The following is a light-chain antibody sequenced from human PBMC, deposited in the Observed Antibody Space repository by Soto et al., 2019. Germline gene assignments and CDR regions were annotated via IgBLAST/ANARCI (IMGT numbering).Light chain of an antibody. J-gene: IGLJ1*01. CDR3: AALDDRLSGYG. CDR1: SSNIAKNY. Sequence: QSVLTQPPSTSGTPGQRVTISCSGDSSNIAKNYVYWYQQVPGMAPKLLIYSDNQRPSGVPDRFSGSKSGTSASLAISGLRSEDEAYYYCAALDDRLSGYGFGGGTKLTVL. CDR2: SDN. V-gene: IGLV1-47*02.